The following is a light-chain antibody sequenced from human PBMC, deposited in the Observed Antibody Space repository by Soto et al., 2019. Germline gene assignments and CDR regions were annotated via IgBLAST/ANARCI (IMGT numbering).Light chain of an antibody. CDR3: QQYGSSPPWT. CDR2: GAS. J-gene: IGKJ1*01. Sequence: EIVLTQSPGTLSLSPGERATLSCRASQSVSSNYLVWYQQKPGQAPRLLIHGASSRATGIPDRFSGSGSGTAVTLTISRLEPEDFAVYYCQQYGSSPPWTFGQGTKVEIK. CDR1: QSVSSNY. V-gene: IGKV3-20*01.